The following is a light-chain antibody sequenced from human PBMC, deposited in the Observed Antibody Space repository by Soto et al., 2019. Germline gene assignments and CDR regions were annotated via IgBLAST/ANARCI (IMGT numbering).Light chain of an antibody. V-gene: IGLV1-47*02. CDR3: AAWDDSLSGNVV. CDR2: NNN. CDR1: SSNIGSNY. Sequence: QSVLTQPPSASGTPGQRVTISCSGSSSNIGSNYVFWYQHLPGTAPKLLIYNNNQRPSGVPDRFSGSKSGTSASLAISGLRSEDAADYYCAAWDDSLSGNVVFGGGTKVTVL. J-gene: IGLJ2*01.